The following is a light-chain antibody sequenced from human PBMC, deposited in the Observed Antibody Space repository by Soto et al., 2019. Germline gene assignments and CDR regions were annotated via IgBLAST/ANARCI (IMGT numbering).Light chain of an antibody. V-gene: IGLV1-44*01. CDR3: AAWDDSLNGHV. CDR2: TTN. J-gene: IGLJ1*01. CDR1: SSNIGTSS. Sequence: QSVLTQPHSASGTPGHRVTISCSGSSSNIGTSSVHWFQQLPGTAPKLLISTTNQRPSGVPERFSGSKSGTSASLAISGLQSEDEADYYCAAWDDSLNGHVFGTGTMVTVL.